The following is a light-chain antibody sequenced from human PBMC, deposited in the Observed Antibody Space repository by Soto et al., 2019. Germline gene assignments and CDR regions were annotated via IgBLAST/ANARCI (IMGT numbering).Light chain of an antibody. J-gene: IGLJ1*01. CDR2: LNSDGRH. CDR1: SGHSSYA. V-gene: IGLV4-69*01. Sequence: QLVLTQSPSASASLGASVKLTCTLSSGHSSYAIAWHQQQPEKGPRYLMKLNSDGRHSKGDGIPDRFSGSSSGAERYLTISSLQSEDDADYYCQTWGSGIHYVFGTGTKLTVL. CDR3: QTWGSGIHYV.